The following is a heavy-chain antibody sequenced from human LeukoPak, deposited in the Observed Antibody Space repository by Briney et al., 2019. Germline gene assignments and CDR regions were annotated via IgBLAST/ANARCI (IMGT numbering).Heavy chain of an antibody. Sequence: GGSLRLSCAASGVTLSPYGMHWVRQAPGKGLEWVSYISSSGTTIYYADSLKGRFTISRDNAENSVYLQMNSLRAEDTAVYYCARPYYYASGSSYFDYWGQGTLVTVSS. J-gene: IGHJ4*02. CDR2: ISSSGTTI. CDR1: GVTLSPYG. D-gene: IGHD3-10*01. V-gene: IGHV3-48*04. CDR3: ARPYYYASGSSYFDY.